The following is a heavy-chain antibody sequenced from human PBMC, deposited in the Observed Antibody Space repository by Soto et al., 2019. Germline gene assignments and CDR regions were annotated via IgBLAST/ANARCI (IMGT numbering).Heavy chain of an antibody. J-gene: IGHJ4*02. D-gene: IGHD3-16*01. CDR3: AGPGEQHRY. Sequence: EVQLVESGGGLVQPGGSLRLSCAASGLTVSSNHMSWVRQAPGKGLEWVSLIYSGGSTYYADSVKGRFTFSRDNSQNTLYLQMNSLRAEDTAVYYCAGPGEQHRYWGQGTLVTVSS. V-gene: IGHV3-66*01. CDR1: GLTVSSNH. CDR2: IYSGGST.